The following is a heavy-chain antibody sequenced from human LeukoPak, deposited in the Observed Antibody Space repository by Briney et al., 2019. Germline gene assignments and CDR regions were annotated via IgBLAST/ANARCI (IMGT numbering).Heavy chain of an antibody. V-gene: IGHV4-59*01. CDR3: ASSPRDSSGYYYGYYYYYYMDV. CDR1: GGSISSYY. J-gene: IGHJ6*03. CDR2: IYYSGST. Sequence: SETLSLTCTVSGGSISSYYWSWIRQPPGKGLEWIGYIYYSGSTNYNPSLKSRVTISVDTSKNQFSLKLSSVTAADTAVYYCASSPRDSSGYYYGYYYYYYMDVWGKGTTVTVSS. D-gene: IGHD3-22*01.